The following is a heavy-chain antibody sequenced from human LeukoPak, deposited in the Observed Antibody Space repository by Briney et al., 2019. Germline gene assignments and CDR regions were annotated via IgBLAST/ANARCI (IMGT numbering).Heavy chain of an antibody. CDR2: ISAYNGNT. V-gene: IGHV1-18*01. Sequence: GASVKVSCKASGYTFTSCGISWVRQAPGQGLEWMGWISAYNGNTNYAQKLQGRVTMTTDTSTSTAYMELRSLRSDDTAVYYCARGLSLVVSNPLDYWGQGTLVTVSS. J-gene: IGHJ4*02. D-gene: IGHD3-22*01. CDR3: ARGLSLVVSNPLDY. CDR1: GYTFTSCG.